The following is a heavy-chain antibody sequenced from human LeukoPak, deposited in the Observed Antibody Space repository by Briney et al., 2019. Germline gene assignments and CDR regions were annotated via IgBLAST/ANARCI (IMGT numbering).Heavy chain of an antibody. CDR3: ARWGGTRQFYFDY. J-gene: IGHJ4*02. V-gene: IGHV3-33*01. Sequence: TGGSLRLSCAASGCSLSNYGLHWVRQGPGKGLEWLAVINYDGSNRYYADSVKGRFTISKDSPENTLYLQMNRLRADDTAIYYCARWGGTRQFYFDYWGQGTLATVSS. CDR1: GCSLSNYG. CDR2: INYDGSNR. D-gene: IGHD3-16*01.